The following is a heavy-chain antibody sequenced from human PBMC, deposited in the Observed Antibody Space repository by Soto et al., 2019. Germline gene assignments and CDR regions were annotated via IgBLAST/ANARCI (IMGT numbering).Heavy chain of an antibody. D-gene: IGHD3-16*02. V-gene: IGHV4-31*03. Sequence: SETLSLTCTVSGASMSSGGYYWTWIRQSPGKGLEWIGYIYYSGSTYYNPSLESRVAISLDTSRSQFSLTLHSVTAADTAIYYCARNRHNNFFDPWGQGTLVTVSS. CDR3: ARNRHNNFFDP. CDR2: IYYSGST. J-gene: IGHJ5*02. CDR1: GASMSSGGYY.